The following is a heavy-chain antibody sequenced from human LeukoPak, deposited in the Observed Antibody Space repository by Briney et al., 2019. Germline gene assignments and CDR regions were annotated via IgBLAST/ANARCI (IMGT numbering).Heavy chain of an antibody. V-gene: IGHV4-34*12. CDR2: IIQSGRT. CDR3: ARTRYYYNSRSYGAPYYFDY. D-gene: IGHD3-10*01. J-gene: IGHJ4*02. CDR1: GGSFSGYY. Sequence: SETLSLTCAVYGGSFSGYYWSWIRQPPGKGLEWIGEIIQSGRTNYNPSLKSRVTMSLDTSKNQFSLKLSSVTAADTAVYYCARTRYYYNSRSYGAPYYFDYWGQGTLVTVSS.